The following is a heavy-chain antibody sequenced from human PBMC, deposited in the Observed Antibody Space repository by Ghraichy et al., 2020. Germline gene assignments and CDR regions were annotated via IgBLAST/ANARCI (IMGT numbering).Heavy chain of an antibody. Sequence: GGSLRLSCGASGFSFSTYWMHWVRQAPGKGLMWVAHINGDGSSTAYADSVKGRFTFSRDNAKNTLYLQMNSLRAEDTAVYYCARGGSIYFSGVSCYWGDYWGRGTLVTVSS. D-gene: IGHD2-15*01. CDR1: GFSFSTYW. CDR3: ARGGSIYFSGVSCYWGDY. J-gene: IGHJ4*02. CDR2: INGDGSST. V-gene: IGHV3-74*01.